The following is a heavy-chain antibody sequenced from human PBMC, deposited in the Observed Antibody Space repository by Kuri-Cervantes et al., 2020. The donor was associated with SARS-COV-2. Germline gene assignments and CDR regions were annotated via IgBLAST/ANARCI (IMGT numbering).Heavy chain of an antibody. CDR1: GCSISSSSNY. Sequence: SETLSLTCTVSGCSISSSSNYWGWLRPPPGKGREWIGSINYSGRTYYNPFHNSRVTICVDTSKNQFSLKLSSVTAADTAVYYCARDREMYYDFWSGYDDFDYWGQGTLVTVSS. CDR3: ARDREMYYDFWSGYDDFDY. D-gene: IGHD3-3*01. V-gene: IGHV4-39*02. CDR2: INYSGRT. J-gene: IGHJ4*02.